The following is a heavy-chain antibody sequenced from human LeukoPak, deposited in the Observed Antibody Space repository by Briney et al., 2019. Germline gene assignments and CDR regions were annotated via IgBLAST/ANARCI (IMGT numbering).Heavy chain of an antibody. V-gene: IGHV3-66*01. D-gene: IGHD3-22*01. J-gene: IGHJ4*02. CDR3: ARDPDSTGYYDY. CDR1: GFTVSSNY. CDR2: LYSGGST. Sequence: GGSLRLSCAASGFTVSSNYMTCVRQAPGKGLEWVSILYSGGSTYYADSVKGRFTISRDNSKNTLYLQMNRLRAEDTAVYYCARDPDSTGYYDYWGQGTLVTVSS.